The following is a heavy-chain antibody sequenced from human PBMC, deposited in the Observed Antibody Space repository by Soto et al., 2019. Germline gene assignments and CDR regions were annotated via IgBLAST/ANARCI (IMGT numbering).Heavy chain of an antibody. CDR1: GFTFSNYA. CDR2: ITDSGSST. D-gene: IGHD3-10*01. CDR3: AKRNHYGSGSYYIFDH. J-gene: IGHJ4*02. V-gene: IGHV3-23*01. Sequence: PGGSLRLSCAGSGFTFSNYAMSWVRQAPGKGLEWVSGITDSGSSTYYADSVKGRFTISRDNSKNTLFLQMNNLRAEDTAVYYCAKRNHYGSGSYYIFDHWGQGTLVTVSS.